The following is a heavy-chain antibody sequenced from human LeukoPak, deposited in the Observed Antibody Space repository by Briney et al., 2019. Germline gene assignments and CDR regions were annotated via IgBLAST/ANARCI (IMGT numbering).Heavy chain of an antibody. J-gene: IGHJ4*02. Sequence: GASVKVSCKASGYTFTSYHMHWVRQAPGQGLEWMGIINPSGGRTSYAQKFQGRVTMTRDMSTSTVYMELSRLRSDDTAVYYCARPLTVAGTGWEFDYWGQGTLVTVSS. CDR1: GYTFTSYH. D-gene: IGHD6-19*01. CDR3: ARPLTVAGTGWEFDY. V-gene: IGHV1-46*01. CDR2: INPSGGRT.